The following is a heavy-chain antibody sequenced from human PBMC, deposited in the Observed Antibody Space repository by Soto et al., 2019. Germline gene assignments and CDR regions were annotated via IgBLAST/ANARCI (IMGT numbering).Heavy chain of an antibody. D-gene: IGHD3-3*01. Sequence: QVQLVESGGGVVQPGRSLRLSCAASGFTFSSYGMHWVRQAPGKGLECVAVIWYDGSNKYYADSVKGRFTISRDNSKNTLYPQMNSLRAEDTAVYYCARDGATYYDFWSGYSKPFDYWGQGTLVTVSS. CDR2: IWYDGSNK. J-gene: IGHJ4*02. CDR3: ARDGATYYDFWSGYSKPFDY. V-gene: IGHV3-33*01. CDR1: GFTFSSYG.